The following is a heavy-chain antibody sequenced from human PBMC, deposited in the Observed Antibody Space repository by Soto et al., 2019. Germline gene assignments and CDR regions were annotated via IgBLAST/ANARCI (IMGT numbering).Heavy chain of an antibody. V-gene: IGHV1-3*01. D-gene: IGHD6-6*01. J-gene: IGHJ4*02. CDR2: INAGNGNT. CDR3: ARDYGAWSQLVLDY. Sequence: EASVKVSCKASGYTFTSYAMHWVRQAPGQRLEWMGWINAGNGNTKYSQKFQGRVTITRDTSASTAYMELSSLRSEDTAVYYCARDYGAWSQLVLDYWGQGTLVTVSS. CDR1: GYTFTSYA.